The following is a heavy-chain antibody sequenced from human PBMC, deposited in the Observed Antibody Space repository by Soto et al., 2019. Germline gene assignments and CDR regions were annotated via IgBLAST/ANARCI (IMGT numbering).Heavy chain of an antibody. CDR3: ARYGVGGGWFDP. V-gene: IGHV3-7*01. CDR2: IKQDGSEK. Sequence: EVQLVESGGGLVQPGGSLRLSCAASGFTFSSHWMSWVRQAPGKGLEWVANIKQDGSEKYYVDSVKGRFTISRDNAKNSLYLQMNSLRAEDTALYYCARYGVGGGWFDPWGQGTLVTVSS. J-gene: IGHJ5*02. CDR1: GFTFSSHW. D-gene: IGHD1-26*01.